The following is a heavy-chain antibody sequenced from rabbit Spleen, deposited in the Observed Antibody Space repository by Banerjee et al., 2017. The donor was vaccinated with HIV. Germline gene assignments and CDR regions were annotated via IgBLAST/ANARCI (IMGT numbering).Heavy chain of an antibody. CDR1: GVSFSANSY. Sequence: QEQLVESGGGLVKPGASLTLTCIASGVSFSANSYICWVRQAPGKGLEWIACIYSGSDITYYASWAKGRFTISETSSTTVTLQMTSLTVADTATYFCARDAGYAGFHNLWGQGTLVTVS. CDR2: IYSGSDIT. CDR3: ARDAGYAGFHNL. D-gene: IGHD6-1*01. J-gene: IGHJ4*01. V-gene: IGHV1S45*01.